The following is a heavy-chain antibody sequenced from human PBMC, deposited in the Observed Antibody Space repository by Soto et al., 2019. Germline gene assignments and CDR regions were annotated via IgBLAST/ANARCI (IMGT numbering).Heavy chain of an antibody. J-gene: IGHJ4*02. Sequence: ASVKVSCKASGYTFTGYYMHWVRQAPGQGLEWMGWINPNSGGTNYAQKFQGRVTMTRDTSISTAYMELSRLRSDDTAVYYCARGKGGIVGATTTMGYWGQGTLVTVSS. D-gene: IGHD1-26*01. CDR3: ARGKGGIVGATTTMGY. V-gene: IGHV1-2*02. CDR2: INPNSGGT. CDR1: GYTFTGYY.